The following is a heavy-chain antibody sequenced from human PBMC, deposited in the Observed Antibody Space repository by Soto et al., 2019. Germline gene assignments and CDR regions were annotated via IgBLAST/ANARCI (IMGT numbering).Heavy chain of an antibody. Sequence: QGHLVQSGAEVKKPGASVKVSCKASGYTFSRYGISWVRQAPGQGLEWMGWISGYNGDTNYAQNFQGRVTMTIDTSTTTAYCELRSLTSDDTALYYCAKNGQPPYYYYGLDVWGQGTTVTVSS. CDR2: ISGYNGDT. V-gene: IGHV1-18*01. J-gene: IGHJ6*02. D-gene: IGHD2-8*01. CDR3: AKNGQPPYYYYGLDV. CDR1: GYTFSRYG.